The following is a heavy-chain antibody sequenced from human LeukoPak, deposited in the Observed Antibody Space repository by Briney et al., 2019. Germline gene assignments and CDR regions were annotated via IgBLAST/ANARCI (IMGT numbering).Heavy chain of an antibody. D-gene: IGHD3-16*01. CDR2: ISAYNGNT. CDR3: ARDGLGGDSDY. J-gene: IGHJ4*02. V-gene: IGHV1-18*01. CDR1: GYTLTELS. Sequence: ASVKVSCKVSGYTLTELSMHWVRQAPGKGLEWMGWISAYNGNTNYAQKLQGRVTMTTDTSTSTAYMELRSLRSDDTAVYYCARDGLGGDSDYWGQGTLVTVSS.